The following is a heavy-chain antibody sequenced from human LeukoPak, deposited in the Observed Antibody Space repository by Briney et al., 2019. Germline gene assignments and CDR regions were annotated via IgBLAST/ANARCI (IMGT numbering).Heavy chain of an antibody. Sequence: GGSLRLSCAASGFTFSSYGMHWVRQAPGKGLEWVAFIRYDGSNKYYADSVKGRFTISRDNSKNTLYLQMNSLRAEDTAVYYCARSPYCSGGSCYFGYFDYWGQGTLVTVSS. D-gene: IGHD2-15*01. CDR2: IRYDGSNK. CDR3: ARSPYCSGGSCYFGYFDY. V-gene: IGHV3-30*02. CDR1: GFTFSSYG. J-gene: IGHJ4*02.